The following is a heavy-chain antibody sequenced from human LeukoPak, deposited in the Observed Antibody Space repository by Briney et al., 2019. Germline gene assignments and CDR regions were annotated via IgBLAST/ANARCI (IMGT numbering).Heavy chain of an antibody. D-gene: IGHD5-12*01. V-gene: IGHV1-46*01. J-gene: IGHJ6*03. CDR3: ARDGSLTGYYYYYMDV. CDR1: GYTFTSYY. Sequence: GASVKVSCKASGYTFTSYYMHWVRQAPGQGLEWMGIINPSGGSTSYAQKFQGRVTMTRDTSTSTVYMELSSLRSEDTAVYYCARDGSLTGYYYYYMDVWGKGTTVTVSS. CDR2: INPSGGST.